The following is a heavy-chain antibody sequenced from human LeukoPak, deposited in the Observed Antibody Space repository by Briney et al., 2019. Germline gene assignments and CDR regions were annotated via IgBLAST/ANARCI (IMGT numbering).Heavy chain of an antibody. Sequence: HPGGSLRLSCAASGFTFSSYSMNWVRQAPGKGLEWVSYISSSSSTICYADSVKGRFTISRDNAKNSLYLQMNSLRGEDTALYYCAKGGIYRGYYYYYMDVWGKGTTVTISS. V-gene: IGHV3-48*01. CDR2: ISSSSSTI. D-gene: IGHD6-13*01. CDR3: AKGGIYRGYYYYYMDV. CDR1: GFTFSSYS. J-gene: IGHJ6*03.